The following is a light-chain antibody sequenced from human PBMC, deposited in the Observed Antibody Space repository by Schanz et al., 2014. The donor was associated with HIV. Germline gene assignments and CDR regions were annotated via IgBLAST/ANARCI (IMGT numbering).Light chain of an antibody. V-gene: IGLV2-8*01. CDR2: EGS. Sequence: QSALTQPPSASGSRGQSVTISCTGTSSDVGHYDYVSWYQQHPGKAPKLMIYEGSKRPSGVPDRFSGSKSGNTASLTVSGLQAEDEADYYCCSYAGSSTFVIFRGGTKLTVL. CDR3: CSYAGSSTFVI. J-gene: IGLJ2*01. CDR1: SSDVGHYDY.